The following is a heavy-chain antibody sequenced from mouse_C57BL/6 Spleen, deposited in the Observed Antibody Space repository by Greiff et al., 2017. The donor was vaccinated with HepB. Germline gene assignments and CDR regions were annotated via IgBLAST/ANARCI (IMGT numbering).Heavy chain of an antibody. J-gene: IGHJ2*01. Sequence: VQLQQPGAELVKPGASVKLSCKASGYTFTSYWMHWVKQRPGRGLEWIGRIDPNSGGTRYNEKFKGKATLTVDKPSSTAYMKLSSLTSEDSAVYYCARGGVVEYYFGYWGQGTTVTVSS. CDR2: IDPNSGGT. CDR1: GYTFTSYW. CDR3: ARGGVVEYYFGY. D-gene: IGHD1-1*01. V-gene: IGHV1-72*01.